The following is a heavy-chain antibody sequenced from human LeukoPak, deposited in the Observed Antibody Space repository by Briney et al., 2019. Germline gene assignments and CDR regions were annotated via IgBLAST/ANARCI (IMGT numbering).Heavy chain of an antibody. V-gene: IGHV4-59*01. Sequence: PSETLSLTCTFSGSSISTSYWSWIRQPPGKGLEWIAYIYYSGYTNYNPSLKRRVTISIDTSKNQFSLKLSSVTAADTAVYYCARARSDSGRFDSWGQGTLVTVSS. J-gene: IGHJ4*02. D-gene: IGHD1-26*01. CDR1: GSSISTSY. CDR2: IYYSGYT. CDR3: ARARSDSGRFDS.